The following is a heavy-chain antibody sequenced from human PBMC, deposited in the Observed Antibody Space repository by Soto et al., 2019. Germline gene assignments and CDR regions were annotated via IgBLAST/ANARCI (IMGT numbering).Heavy chain of an antibody. CDR3: AKKHDYGDYTHGMDV. Sequence: GGSLRLSCAASGFTFSSYGMHWVRQAPGKGLEWVAVISYDGSNKYYADSVKGRFTISRDNSKNTLYLQMNSLRAEDTAVYYCAKKHDYGDYTHGMDVWGQGTTVTVSS. CDR1: GFTFSSYG. CDR2: ISYDGSNK. D-gene: IGHD4-17*01. J-gene: IGHJ6*02. V-gene: IGHV3-30*18.